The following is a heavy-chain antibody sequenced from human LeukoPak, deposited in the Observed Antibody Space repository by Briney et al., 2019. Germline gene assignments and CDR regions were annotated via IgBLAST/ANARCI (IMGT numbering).Heavy chain of an antibody. D-gene: IGHD3-10*01. J-gene: IGHJ4*02. CDR1: GFTFSSYA. Sequence: PGGSLRLSCAASGFTFSSYAMSWVRQAPGKGLEWVSAISGSGGSTYYADSVKGRFTISGDNSKNTLYLQMNSLRAEDTAVYYCAKDLITMVRGGSFDYWGQGTLVTVSS. CDR3: AKDLITMVRGGSFDY. V-gene: IGHV3-23*01. CDR2: ISGSGGST.